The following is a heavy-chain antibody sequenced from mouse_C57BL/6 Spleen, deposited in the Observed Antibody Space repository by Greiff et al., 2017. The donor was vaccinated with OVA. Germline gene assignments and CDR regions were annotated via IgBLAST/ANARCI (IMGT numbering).Heavy chain of an antibody. CDR3: ARDTTGVATGYGDYAMDY. CDR2: INPNYGTT. V-gene: IGHV1-39*01. CDR1: GYSFTDYN. D-gene: IGHD1-1*01. Sequence: VQLKESGPELVKPGASVKISCKASGYSFTDYNMNWVKQSNGKSLEWIGVINPNYGTTSYNQKFKGKATLTVDQSSSTAYMQLNSLTSEVASDYYWARDTTGVATGYGDYAMDYWGQGTSVTVSS. J-gene: IGHJ4*01.